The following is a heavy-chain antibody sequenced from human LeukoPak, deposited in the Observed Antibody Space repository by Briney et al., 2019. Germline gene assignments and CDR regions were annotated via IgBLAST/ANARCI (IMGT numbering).Heavy chain of an antibody. Sequence: SETLSLTCAVYGGSFSGYYWSWIRQPPGKGLEWIGEINHSGSTNYNPSLKSRVTISVDTSKNQFSLKLSSVTAADTAVYYCARAFYYDSNDAFDIWGQGTWSPSLQ. CDR2: INHSGST. CDR1: GGSFSGYY. J-gene: IGHJ3*02. CDR3: ARAFYYDSNDAFDI. V-gene: IGHV4-34*01. D-gene: IGHD3-22*01.